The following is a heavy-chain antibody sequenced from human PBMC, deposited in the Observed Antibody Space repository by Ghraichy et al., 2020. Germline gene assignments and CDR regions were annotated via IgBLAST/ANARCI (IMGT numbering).Heavy chain of an antibody. CDR1: GFTFSSYS. V-gene: IGHV3-21*01. CDR2: ISSSSSYI. D-gene: IGHD5-18*01. J-gene: IGHJ6*02. Sequence: SCAASGFTFSSYSMNWVRQAPGKGLEWVSSISSSSSYIYYADSVKGRFTISRDNAKNSLYLQMNSLRAEDTAVYYCAGDVDTAMVTGGYYYYYGMDVWGQGTTVTVSS. CDR3: AGDVDTAMVTGGYYYYYGMDV.